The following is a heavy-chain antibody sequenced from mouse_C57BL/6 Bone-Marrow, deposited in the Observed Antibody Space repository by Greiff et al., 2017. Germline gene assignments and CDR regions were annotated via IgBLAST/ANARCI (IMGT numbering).Heavy chain of an antibody. V-gene: IGHV1-50*01. J-gene: IGHJ3*01. CDR3: ASWVSWFAY. D-gene: IGHD4-1*01. CDR1: GYTFTSYW. CDR2: IDPSDSYT. Sequence: VQLQQPGAELVKPGASVKLSCKASGYTFTSYWMQWVKQRPGQGLEWIGEIDPSDSYTNYNQKFKGKATLTVDTSSSTAYMQLSSLTSEDSAVYYCASWVSWFAYWGQGTLVTVSA.